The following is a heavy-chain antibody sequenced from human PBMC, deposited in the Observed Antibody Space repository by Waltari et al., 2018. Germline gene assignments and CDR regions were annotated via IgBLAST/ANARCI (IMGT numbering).Heavy chain of an antibody. CDR1: GFSFSSFW. CDR3: AATRYVDWLDGY. V-gene: IGHV3-7*01. J-gene: IGHJ4*02. Sequence: EVQLVESGGGLVQPGGSLRLTCAASGFSFSSFWMSWVRQAPGRGLGWVANIRQEGSEKYYVDSVKGRFTISRDNAKNSVYLQMNSLRAEDAALYYCAATRYVDWLDGYWGQGSLVTVSS. D-gene: IGHD3-9*01. CDR2: IRQEGSEK.